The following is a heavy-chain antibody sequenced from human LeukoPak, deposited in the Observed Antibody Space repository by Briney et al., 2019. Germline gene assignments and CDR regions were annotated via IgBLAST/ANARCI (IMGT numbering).Heavy chain of an antibody. CDR1: GYTFTSYG. D-gene: IGHD3-16*01. J-gene: IGHJ5*02. CDR2: IGAHNGNT. CDR3: ARVYIRVVITFGGVNIPSFDP. Sequence: ASVKVSCKASGYTFTSYGIIWVRQAPGQGLQWMGWIGAHNGNTNYAQKLQGRVTMTTDTSTSTVYMELRSLRSDDTAVYYCARVYIRVVITFGGVNIPSFDPWGQGTLVTVSS. V-gene: IGHV1-18*01.